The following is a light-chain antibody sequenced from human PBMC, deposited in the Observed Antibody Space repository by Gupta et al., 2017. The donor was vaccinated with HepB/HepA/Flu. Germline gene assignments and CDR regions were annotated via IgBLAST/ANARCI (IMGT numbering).Light chain of an antibody. J-gene: IGKJ1*01. CDR1: QSLLYRDGNTY. V-gene: IGKV2-30*01. CDR2: KVS. CDR3: MQGTHWPRT. Sequence: DVVMTQSPLSLSVTLGQPASISCRSSQSLLYRDGNTYLTWFQQRPGQSPRRLIYKVSNRDSGVPDRFSGSGSGTDFTLKISTVEAEDVGVYYCMQGTHWPRTFGQGTKVEIK.